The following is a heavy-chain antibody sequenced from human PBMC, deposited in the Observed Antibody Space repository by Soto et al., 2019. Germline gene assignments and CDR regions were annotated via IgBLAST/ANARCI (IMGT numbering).Heavy chain of an antibody. CDR3: TRDLGHSGYSPRGYFQH. Sequence: QPGGSLRLSCTASGFTFGDYAMSWFRQAPGKGLEWVGFIRSKAYGGTTEYAASVKGRFTISRDDSKSIAYLQMNSLKTEDTAVYYCTRDLGHSGYSPRGYFQHWGQGTLVTVSS. J-gene: IGHJ1*01. D-gene: IGHD3-22*01. V-gene: IGHV3-49*03. CDR2: IRSKAYGGTT. CDR1: GFTFGDYA.